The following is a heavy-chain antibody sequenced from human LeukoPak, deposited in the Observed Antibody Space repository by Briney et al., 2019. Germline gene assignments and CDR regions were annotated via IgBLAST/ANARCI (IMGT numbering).Heavy chain of an antibody. V-gene: IGHV6-1*01. J-gene: IGHJ5*02. CDR2: TYYRSRWYN. CDR1: GDSFFSNSAA. CDR3: ARDFSNWLDL. Sequence: SQTLSLTCAISGDSFFSNSAAWNWIRRSPSRGLKWLGRTYYRSRWYNDFAVSVKGRVTINPDTSKNQFSLHLNSVTPEDTAVYYCARDFSNWLDLWGQGTLVTVSS.